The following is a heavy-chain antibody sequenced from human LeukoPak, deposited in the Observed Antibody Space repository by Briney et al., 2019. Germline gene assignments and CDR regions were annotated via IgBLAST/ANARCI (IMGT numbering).Heavy chain of an antibody. CDR3: ASVQGLDATKQQLDDY. J-gene: IGHJ4*02. Sequence: GASVKVSCKASGYTFTSYYMHWVRQAPGQGLEWMGIINPSGGSTSYAQKFQGRVTITADESTSTAYMELSSLRSEDTAVYYCASVQGLDATKQQLDDYWGQGTLVTVSS. CDR1: GYTFTSYY. D-gene: IGHD6-13*01. CDR2: INPSGGST. V-gene: IGHV1-46*01.